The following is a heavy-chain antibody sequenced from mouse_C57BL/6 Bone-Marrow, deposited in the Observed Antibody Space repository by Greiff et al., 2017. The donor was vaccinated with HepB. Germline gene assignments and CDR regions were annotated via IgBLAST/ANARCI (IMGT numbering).Heavy chain of an antibody. J-gene: IGHJ4*01. CDR1: GFSLTSYA. V-gene: IGHV2-9-1*01. D-gene: IGHD2-4*01. CDR2: IWTGGGT. CDR3: ARNGPGRLRPYYYAMDY. Sequence: VMLVESGPGLVAPSQSLSITCTVSGFSLTSYAISWVRQPPGKGLEWLGVIWTGGGTNYNSALKSRLSISKDNSKSQVFLKMNSLQTDDTARYYCARNGPGRLRPYYYAMDYWGQGTSVTVSS.